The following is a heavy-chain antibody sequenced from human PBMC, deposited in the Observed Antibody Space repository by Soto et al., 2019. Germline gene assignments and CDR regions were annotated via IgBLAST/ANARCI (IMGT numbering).Heavy chain of an antibody. Sequence: SETLSLTCTVSGVSISSGGYYWSWIRQHPGKGLEWIGYIYYSGSTYYNPSLKSRVTISVDTSKNQFSLKLSSVTAADTAVYYCAREACSGGSCYPHFDYWGQGTLVTVSS. J-gene: IGHJ4*02. CDR1: GVSISSGGYY. V-gene: IGHV4-31*03. CDR2: IYYSGST. D-gene: IGHD2-15*01. CDR3: AREACSGGSCYPHFDY.